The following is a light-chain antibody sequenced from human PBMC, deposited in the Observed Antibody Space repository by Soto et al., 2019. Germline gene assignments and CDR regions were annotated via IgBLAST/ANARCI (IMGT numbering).Light chain of an antibody. CDR1: SSDVGGYNY. Sequence: QSALTQPASVSGSPGQSITISCTGTSSDVGGYNYVSWYQQYPGKAPKLMIYEVSNRPSGVSNRFSGSKSGNTASLTISGLQAEDEADYYCSSYTTSGTLMVFGGGIKLTVL. CDR3: SSYTTSGTLMV. CDR2: EVS. J-gene: IGLJ2*01. V-gene: IGLV2-14*01.